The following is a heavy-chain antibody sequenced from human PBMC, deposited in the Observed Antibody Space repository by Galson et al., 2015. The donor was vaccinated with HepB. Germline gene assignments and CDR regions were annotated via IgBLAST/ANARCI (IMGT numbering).Heavy chain of an antibody. CDR3: ARRSLLWFGEFSPTDEPR. Sequence: SLRLSCAASGFTFSSYAMHWVRQAPGKGLEWVAVISYDGSNKYYADSVKGRFTISRDNSKNTLYLQMNSLRAEDTAVYYCARRSLLWFGEFSPTDEPRWGQGTLVTVSS. CDR2: ISYDGSNK. CDR1: GFTFSSYA. J-gene: IGHJ4*02. V-gene: IGHV3-30*04. D-gene: IGHD3-10*01.